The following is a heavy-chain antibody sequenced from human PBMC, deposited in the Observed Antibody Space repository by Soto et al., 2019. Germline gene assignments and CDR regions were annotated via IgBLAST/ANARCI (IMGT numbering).Heavy chain of an antibody. V-gene: IGHV1-69*01. CDR1: GGTFSTYG. Sequence: QVHLVQSGAEVKKPASSVKVSCQASGGTFSTYGITWVRQAPGHGLEWMGAIIPVFASTSSAQLFRGRLSITADEVSSTAYMELSGLTSEDTDIYYCATEGFRGTAIQQFEPWGQGTMVTVS. CDR2: IIPVFAST. J-gene: IGHJ5*02. CDR3: ATEGFRGTAIQQFEP. D-gene: IGHD3-9*01.